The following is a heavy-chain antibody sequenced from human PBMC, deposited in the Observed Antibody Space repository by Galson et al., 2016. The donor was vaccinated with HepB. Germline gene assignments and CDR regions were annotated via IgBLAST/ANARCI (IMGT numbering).Heavy chain of an antibody. Sequence: SVKVSCKASGYSFTGYYIHWVRQAPGQGLEWMGWINPNSGGTNYAQNFQDRVTMTRDTSINTAYMELSRLRSDDTAVYYCARDLDYGSGLDAFDIWGQGTMVTVSS. CDR1: GYSFTGYY. CDR3: ARDLDYGSGLDAFDI. J-gene: IGHJ3*02. V-gene: IGHV1-2*02. D-gene: IGHD3-10*01. CDR2: INPNSGGT.